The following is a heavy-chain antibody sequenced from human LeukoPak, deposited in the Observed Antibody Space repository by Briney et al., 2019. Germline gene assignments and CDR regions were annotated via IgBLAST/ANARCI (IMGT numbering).Heavy chain of an antibody. V-gene: IGHV3-9*01. Sequence: PTGGSLRLSCAASGFTFDDHAMPWVRQAPGKSLEWVSGISWNSGSIGYAASVKGRFTISRDNAKNSLYLQMNSLRADDTALYFCIKGSGVAVAGTPLDAFDIWGQGTMVTVSS. CDR2: ISWNSGSI. J-gene: IGHJ3*02. D-gene: IGHD6-19*01. CDR3: IKGSGVAVAGTPLDAFDI. CDR1: GFTFDDHA.